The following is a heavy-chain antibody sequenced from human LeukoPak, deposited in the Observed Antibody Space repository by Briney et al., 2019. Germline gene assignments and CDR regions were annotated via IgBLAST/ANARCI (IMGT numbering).Heavy chain of an antibody. D-gene: IGHD1-1*01. CDR1: GGSISSGGYS. CDR3: ASVGTGDAFDI. CDR2: IYHSGST. V-gene: IGHV4-30-2*01. Sequence: SETLSLTCAVSGGSISSGGYSWSWIRQPPGKGLEWIGYIYHSGSTYYNPSLKSRVTISVDRSKNQFSLKLSSVTAADTAVYYCASVGTGDAFDIWGQGTMVTVSS. J-gene: IGHJ3*02.